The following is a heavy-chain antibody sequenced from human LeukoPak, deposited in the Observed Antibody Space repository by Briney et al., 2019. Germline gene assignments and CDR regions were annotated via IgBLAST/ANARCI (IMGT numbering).Heavy chain of an antibody. D-gene: IGHD2-15*01. V-gene: IGHV4-61*02. CDR1: GGSISSGSYY. CDR2: IYTSGST. Sequence: SSETLSPTCTVSGGSISSGSYYWSWIRQPAGKGLEWIGRIYTSGSTNYNPSLKSRVTISVDTSKNQFSLKLSSVTAADTAVYYCARASYIYCSGGSCYPELSWFDPWGQGTLVTVSS. CDR3: ARASYIYCSGGSCYPELSWFDP. J-gene: IGHJ5*02.